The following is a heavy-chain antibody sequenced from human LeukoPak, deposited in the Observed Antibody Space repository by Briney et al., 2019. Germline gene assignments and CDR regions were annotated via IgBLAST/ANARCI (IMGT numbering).Heavy chain of an antibody. D-gene: IGHD2-15*01. J-gene: IGHJ4*02. CDR1: GGSFSGYY. CDR2: INHSGST. CDR3: ARGGVRLHSDY. Sequence: SETLSLTCAVYGGSFSGYYWSWIRQPPGKGLEWIGEINHSGSTNYNPSLKSRVTISVDTSKNQFSLKLSSVTAADTAVYYCARGGVRLHSDYWGQGTLVTVSS. V-gene: IGHV4-34*01.